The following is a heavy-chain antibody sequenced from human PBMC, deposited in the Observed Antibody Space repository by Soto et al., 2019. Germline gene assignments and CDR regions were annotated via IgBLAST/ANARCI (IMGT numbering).Heavy chain of an antibody. V-gene: IGHV1-18*04. J-gene: IGHJ6*02. CDR3: ARGGAAAARAYYYYYGMEV. Sequence: ASVKVSCKASGYTFTSYGISWVRQAPGQGLEWMGWISAYNGNTNYAQKLQGRVTMTTDTSTSTAYMELRSLRSDDTAVYYCARGGAAAARAYYYYYGMEVWGQGTTVTVSS. D-gene: IGHD6-13*01. CDR2: ISAYNGNT. CDR1: GYTFTSYG.